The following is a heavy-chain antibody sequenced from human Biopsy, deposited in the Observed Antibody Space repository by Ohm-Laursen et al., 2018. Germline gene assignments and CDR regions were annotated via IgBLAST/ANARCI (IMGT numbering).Heavy chain of an antibody. Sequence: SLRLSCTASGLIFSTYTMNWVRQAPGEGLEWVSSISSRSSDIYYADSVKGRFTISRDNAKNSLYLQMNSLRAEDTAVYYCARAYPPPGRRLVVVAGDFDCWGQGTRVTVSS. J-gene: IGHJ4*02. CDR3: ARAYPPPGRRLVVVAGDFDC. CDR1: GLIFSTYT. CDR2: ISSRSSDI. D-gene: IGHD2-15*01. V-gene: IGHV3-21*01.